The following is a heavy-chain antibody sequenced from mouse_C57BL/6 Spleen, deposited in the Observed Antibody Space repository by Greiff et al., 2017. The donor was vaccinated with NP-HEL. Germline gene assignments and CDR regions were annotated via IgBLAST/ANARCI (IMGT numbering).Heavy chain of an antibody. CDR3: ARQPYSNYDYAMDY. D-gene: IGHD2-5*01. J-gene: IGHJ4*01. CDR1: GFTFSSYG. Sequence: EVQVVESGGDLVKPGGSLKLSCAASGFTFSSYGMSWVRQTPDKRLEWVATISSGGSYTYYPDSVKGRFTISRDNAKNTLYLQMSSLKSEDTAMYYCARQPYSNYDYAMDYWGQGTSVTVSS. V-gene: IGHV5-6*01. CDR2: ISSGGSYT.